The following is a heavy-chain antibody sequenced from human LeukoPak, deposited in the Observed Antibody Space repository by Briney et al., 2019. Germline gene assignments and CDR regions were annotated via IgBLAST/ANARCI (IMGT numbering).Heavy chain of an antibody. Sequence: GGSLRLSCAASGFTFSSYGMHWVRQAPGKGLEWVAVIWYDGSNKYYADSVKSRFTISRDNSKNTLYLQMNSLRAEDTAVYYCARESSSSWYAPDYWGQGTLVTVSS. CDR2: IWYDGSNK. V-gene: IGHV3-33*01. CDR3: ARESSSSWYAPDY. J-gene: IGHJ4*02. CDR1: GFTFSSYG. D-gene: IGHD6-13*01.